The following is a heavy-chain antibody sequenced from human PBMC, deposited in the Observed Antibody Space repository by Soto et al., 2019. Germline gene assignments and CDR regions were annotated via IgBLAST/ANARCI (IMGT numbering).Heavy chain of an antibody. Sequence: EVQVLESGGGLVRPGGSLRLSCAASGFTFSSYAMSWVRQAPGKGLEWVSGISGNGGRTYYADSVKGRFTISRDNSKNTMYLQMNSLRAEDTAVYYCAKGTLAYCGGDCFSHLSGEYWGQGTLVTDSS. CDR1: GFTFSSYA. CDR3: AKGTLAYCGGDCFSHLSGEY. CDR2: ISGNGGRT. D-gene: IGHD2-21*02. J-gene: IGHJ4*02. V-gene: IGHV3-23*01.